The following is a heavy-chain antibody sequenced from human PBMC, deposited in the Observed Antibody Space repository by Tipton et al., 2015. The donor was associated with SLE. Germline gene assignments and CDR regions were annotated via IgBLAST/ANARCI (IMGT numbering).Heavy chain of an antibody. CDR3: TTVDWVAGPTY. J-gene: IGHJ4*02. D-gene: IGHD2-15*01. CDR1: GFTFSSYG. CDR2: IRYDSSDK. V-gene: IGHV3-30*02. Sequence: SLRLSCAASGFTFSSYGMHWVRQAPGKGLEWVAFIRYDSSDKYYADSVKGRFTISRDNSKNTLYLQMNSLRVEDTAVYYCTTVDWVAGPTYWGQGTLVTVSS.